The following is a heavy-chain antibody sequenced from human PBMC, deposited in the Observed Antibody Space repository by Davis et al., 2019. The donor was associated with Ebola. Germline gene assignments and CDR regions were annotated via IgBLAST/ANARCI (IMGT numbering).Heavy chain of an antibody. J-gene: IGHJ4*02. CDR3: ARDGTGWYPGDY. D-gene: IGHD6-19*01. Sequence: PGGSLRLSCEVSGFSFRNYGMHWVRQAPGKGLQWVALISPDGSNRWYADSVRGRLTTSRDNSKNTLYLQVSSLRPDDTAVYYCARDGTGWYPGDYWGQGTLVTVSS. CDR1: GFSFRNYG. V-gene: IGHV3-30-3*01. CDR2: ISPDGSNR.